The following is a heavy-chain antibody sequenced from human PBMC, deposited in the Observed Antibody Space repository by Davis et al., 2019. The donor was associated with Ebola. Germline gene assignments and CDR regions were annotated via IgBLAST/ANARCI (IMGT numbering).Heavy chain of an antibody. Sequence: ASVTVSCKASGYTFTSYGISWVRQAPGQGLEWMGWISAYNGNTNYAQKLQGRVTMTTDTSTSTAYMELRSMRSDDTAVYYCARDSSSWFNWFDPWGQGTLVTVSS. CDR1: GYTFTSYG. D-gene: IGHD6-13*01. CDR3: ARDSSSWFNWFDP. CDR2: ISAYNGNT. V-gene: IGHV1-18*01. J-gene: IGHJ5*02.